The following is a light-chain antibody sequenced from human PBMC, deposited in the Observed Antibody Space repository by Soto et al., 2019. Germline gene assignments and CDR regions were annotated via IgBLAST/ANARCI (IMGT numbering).Light chain of an antibody. V-gene: IGKV3-11*01. CDR3: QQRSIWPLT. J-gene: IGKJ3*01. Sequence: EIVLTQSPVTLSLSPGERATLSCRASQNIADDLVWYQHKPGRAPRAIIRAAAIRAAGIPARFSGSGSGTDFTLTITSLEPDDFAVYYCQQRSIWPLTFGPGTRVDIK. CDR1: QNIADD. CDR2: AAA.